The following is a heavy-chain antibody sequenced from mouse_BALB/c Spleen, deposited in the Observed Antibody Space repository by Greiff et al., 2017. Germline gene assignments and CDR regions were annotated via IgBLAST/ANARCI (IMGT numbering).Heavy chain of an antibody. J-gene: IGHJ3*01. V-gene: IGHV3-2*02. Sequence: DVKLQESGPGLVKPSQSLSLTCTVTGYSITSDYAWNWIRQFPGNKLEWMGYISYSGSTSYNPSLKSRISITRDTSKNQFFLQLNSVTTEDTATYYCASYRYDSTGFAYWGQGTLVTVSA. CDR1: GYSITSDYA. D-gene: IGHD2-14*01. CDR3: ASYRYDSTGFAY. CDR2: ISYSGST.